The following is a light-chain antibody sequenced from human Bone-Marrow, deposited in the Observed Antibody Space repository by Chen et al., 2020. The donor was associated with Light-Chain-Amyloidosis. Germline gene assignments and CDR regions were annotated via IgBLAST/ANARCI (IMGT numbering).Light chain of an antibody. CDR2: DVS. V-gene: IGLV2-14*01. CDR3: SSYTSSSALV. J-gene: IGLJ3*02. CDR1: STDVGGYNY. Sequence: QSALTQPASGSGSPGQSITISCTGTSTDVGGYNYVSWYQQHPGKSPKLMIYDVSIRPSGVSNRFSGSKSSNTAALTISGLHAEAGADYYCSSYTSSSALVFGGGTKLPVL.